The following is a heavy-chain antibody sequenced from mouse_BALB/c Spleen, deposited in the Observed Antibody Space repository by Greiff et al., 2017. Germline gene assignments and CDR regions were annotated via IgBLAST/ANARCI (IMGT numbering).Heavy chain of an antibody. D-gene: IGHD2-2*01. V-gene: IGHV2-2*02. J-gene: IGHJ3*01. CDR2: IWSGGST. CDR1: GFSLTSYG. CDR3: ARNDGYDVRDWFAY. Sequence: VQLQQSGPGLVQPSQSLSITCTVSGFSLTSYGVHWVRQSPGKGLEWLGVIWSGGSTDYNAAFISRLSISKDNSKSQVFFKMNSLQANDTAIYYCARNDGYDVRDWFAYWGQGTLVTVSA.